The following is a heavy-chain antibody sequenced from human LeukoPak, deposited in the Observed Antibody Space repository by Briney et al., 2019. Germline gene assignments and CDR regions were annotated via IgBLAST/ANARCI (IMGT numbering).Heavy chain of an antibody. J-gene: IGHJ6*03. D-gene: IGHD5-18*01. CDR2: INPNSGGT. CDR3: AKSGYGFGYGWDVAV. Sequence: ASVKVSCRASGYPFTAYFIYWVRQAPGQGLEWIGWINPNSGGTNSAQKFQDRVTMTRDTSVSSVYMELSSLRSDDTAVYYCAKSGYGFGYGWDVAVWGKGTTVTVS. CDR1: GYPFTAYF. V-gene: IGHV1-2*02.